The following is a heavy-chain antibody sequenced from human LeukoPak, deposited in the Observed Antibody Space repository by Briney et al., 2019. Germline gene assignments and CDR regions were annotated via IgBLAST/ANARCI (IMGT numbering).Heavy chain of an antibody. Sequence: ASVKVSCKASGYTFTSYYMHWVRQAPGQGLEWMGIINPSGGSTSYAQKFQGRVTMTRDMSTSTVYMELSSLRSEDTAVYYCARDGEAVAGTRLPSYWYFDLWGRGTLVTVSS. CDR1: GYTFTSYY. V-gene: IGHV1-46*01. D-gene: IGHD6-19*01. J-gene: IGHJ2*01. CDR3: ARDGEAVAGTRLPSYWYFDL. CDR2: INPSGGST.